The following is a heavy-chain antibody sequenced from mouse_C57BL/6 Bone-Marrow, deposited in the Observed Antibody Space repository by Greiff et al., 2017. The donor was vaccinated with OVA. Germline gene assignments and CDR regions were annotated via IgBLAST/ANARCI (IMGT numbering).Heavy chain of an antibody. J-gene: IGHJ4*01. Sequence: DVKLVESGPGLVKPSQSLSLTCSVTGYSITSGYYWNWIRQFPGNKLEWMGYISYDGSNNYNPSLKNRISITRDTSKNQFFLKLNSVTTEDTATYYCARGELRRYYYAMDYWGQGTSVTVSS. CDR2: ISYDGSN. CDR3: ARGELRRYYYAMDY. D-gene: IGHD3-2*02. CDR1: GYSITSGYY. V-gene: IGHV3-6*01.